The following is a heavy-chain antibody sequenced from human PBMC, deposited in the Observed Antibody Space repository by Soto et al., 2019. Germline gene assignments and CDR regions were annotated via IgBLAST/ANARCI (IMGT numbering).Heavy chain of an antibody. CDR2: IYHSGST. CDR3: ARDGGRYSYGTIDY. D-gene: IGHD5-18*01. V-gene: IGHV4-4*02. Sequence: SETLSLTCAVSGGSISSSNWWSWVRQPPGKGLEWIGEIYHSGSTNYNPSLKSRVTISVDKSKNQFSLKLSSVTAADTAVYYCARDGGRYSYGTIDYWGQGTLVTVSS. CDR1: GGSISSSNW. J-gene: IGHJ4*02.